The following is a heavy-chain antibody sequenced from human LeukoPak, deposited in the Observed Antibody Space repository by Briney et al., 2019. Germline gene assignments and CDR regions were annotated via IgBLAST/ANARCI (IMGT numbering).Heavy chain of an antibody. CDR1: GYTFTAYY. Sequence: ASVKVSCKASGYTFTAYYMHWVRQAPGQGLEWMGWINPNSGGTNCAQKFQGWVTMTTDTSTSTAYMELRSLRSDDTAVYYCARDRSLVVGATNDYWGQGTLVTVSS. CDR2: INPNSGGT. D-gene: IGHD1-26*01. CDR3: ARDRSLVVGATNDY. V-gene: IGHV1-2*04. J-gene: IGHJ4*02.